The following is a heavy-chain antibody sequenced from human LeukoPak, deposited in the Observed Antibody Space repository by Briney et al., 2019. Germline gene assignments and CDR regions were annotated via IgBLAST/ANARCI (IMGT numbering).Heavy chain of an antibody. J-gene: IGHJ4*02. CDR2: ISAYNGNT. Sequence: ASVKVSCKASGYTFTSYGISWVRQAPGQGLEWMGWISAYNGNTNYAQKLQGRVTMTTDTSTSTAYMELRSLKSDDTAVYYCARDLSSGWYNRPDYWGQGTLVTVSS. D-gene: IGHD6-19*01. CDR3: ARDLSSGWYNRPDY. CDR1: GYTFTSYG. V-gene: IGHV1-18*01.